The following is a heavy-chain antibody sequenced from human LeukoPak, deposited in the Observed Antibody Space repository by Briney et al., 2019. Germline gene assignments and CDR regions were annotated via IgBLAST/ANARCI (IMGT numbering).Heavy chain of an antibody. CDR3: ARVAYDSSGYYIWYFDY. Sequence: PGGSLRLSCAASGFTFSDYYMSWIRQAPGKGLEWVSYISHTGTTMYYADSVKGRFTISRDNANNSFHLQMNSLRADDTAVYYCARVAYDSSGYYIWYFDYWGQGTLVTVSS. CDR2: ISHTGTTM. CDR1: GFTFSDYY. V-gene: IGHV3-11*04. D-gene: IGHD3-22*01. J-gene: IGHJ4*02.